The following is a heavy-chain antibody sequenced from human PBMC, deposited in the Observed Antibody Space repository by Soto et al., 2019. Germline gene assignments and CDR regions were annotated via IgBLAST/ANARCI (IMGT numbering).Heavy chain of an antibody. Sequence: GSVKVSCKGSGYTFTGYDMHWVRQAPGQGLEWMGWTNPNSGGTNYAQKFQGRVTMTRDTSISTAYMELSRLRSDDTAVYYCARSTYITGTTWANFDYWGQGTLVTVSS. CDR1: GYTFTGYD. CDR2: TNPNSGGT. V-gene: IGHV1-2*02. D-gene: IGHD1-7*01. J-gene: IGHJ4*02. CDR3: ARSTYITGTTWANFDY.